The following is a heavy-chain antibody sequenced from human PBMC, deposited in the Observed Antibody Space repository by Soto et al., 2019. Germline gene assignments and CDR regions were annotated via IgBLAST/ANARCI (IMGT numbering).Heavy chain of an antibody. J-gene: IGHJ2*01. CDR2: MNPDSGST. Sequence: ASVKVSCKPSGYPFTSYPVNWVRQAPGQGLEWMGWMNPDSGSTDYALKFQGRLTMTRNTSMSTAYLELRSLTSEDTAIYYCARGSFISTGYVSGWYIDLWGQGT. V-gene: IGHV1-8*01. D-gene: IGHD3-10*01. CDR1: GYPFTSYP. CDR3: ARGSFISTGYVSGWYIDL.